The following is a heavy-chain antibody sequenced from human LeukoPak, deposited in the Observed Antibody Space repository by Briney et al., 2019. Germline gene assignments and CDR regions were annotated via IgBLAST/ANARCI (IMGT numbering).Heavy chain of an antibody. CDR3: ARDGIAAAADAFDI. J-gene: IGHJ3*02. D-gene: IGHD6-13*01. V-gene: IGHV3-74*01. CDR2: INPEGSST. Sequence: PGGALSLSCVASGFTLSGYWMHWVRPAPGKGLVWVSRINPEGSSTNYADSVKGRFTISRDNAKNSLYLQMNSLRAEDTAVYYCARDGIAAAADAFDIWGQGTMVTVSS. CDR1: GFTLSGYW.